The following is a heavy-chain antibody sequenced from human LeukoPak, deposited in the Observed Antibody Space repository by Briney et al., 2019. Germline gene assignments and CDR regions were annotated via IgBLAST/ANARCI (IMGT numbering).Heavy chain of an antibody. CDR1: GFTFRSYS. CDR3: VRDRDSTYSYFYMDV. V-gene: IGHV3-48*01. D-gene: IGHD2-15*01. Sequence: GSLRLSCVASGFTFRSYSMNWVRQAPGKGLEWLSYIISSSSDIHAADSVKGRFTISRDNAKDSLYLQMRSLGAEDTAVYYCVRDRDSTYSYFYMDVWGKGTTVTVSS. J-gene: IGHJ6*03. CDR2: IISSSSDI.